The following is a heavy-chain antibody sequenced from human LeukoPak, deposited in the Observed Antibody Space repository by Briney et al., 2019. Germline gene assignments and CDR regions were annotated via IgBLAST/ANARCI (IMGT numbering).Heavy chain of an antibody. Sequence: SETLSLTCAVSGYSLGKNYYWGWIRQSPGKGLEWIGRIYGRASTSYNPSLMNRVTMSVDTSKNHFSLQLTSVTAADTAVYYCARYDSRGSATTKFDYWGPGILVTISS. J-gene: IGHJ4*02. CDR3: ARYDSRGSATTKFDY. CDR2: IYGRAST. CDR1: GYSLGKNYY. D-gene: IGHD3-16*01. V-gene: IGHV4-38-2*01.